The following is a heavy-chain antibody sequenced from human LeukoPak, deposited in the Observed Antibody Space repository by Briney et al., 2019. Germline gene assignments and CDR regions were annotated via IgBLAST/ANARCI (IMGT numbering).Heavy chain of an antibody. Sequence: SETLSLTCAVYGGSFSGYYWSWIRQPPGKGLEWIGEINHSGSTNYNPSLKSRVTISVDTSKNQFSLKLSSVTAADTAVYYCARHQRPYDSSGYFYWGQGTLVTVSS. CDR1: GGSFSGYY. CDR3: ARHQRPYDSSGYFY. J-gene: IGHJ4*02. D-gene: IGHD3-22*01. V-gene: IGHV4-34*01. CDR2: INHSGST.